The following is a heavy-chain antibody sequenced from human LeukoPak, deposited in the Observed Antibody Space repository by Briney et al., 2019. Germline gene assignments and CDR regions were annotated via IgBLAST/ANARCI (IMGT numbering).Heavy chain of an antibody. CDR3: AKDQSQ. CDR1: GFTFSDYV. Sequence: PGRSLRLSCAASGFTFSDYVMHCVRQAPGKGLEWVAVISVDGNNKYYGDSVKGRFTISRDNSKNTLYLQINSLRPEDTAVYYCAKDQSQWGQGTLVIVSS. CDR2: ISVDGNNK. J-gene: IGHJ4*02. V-gene: IGHV3-30*18.